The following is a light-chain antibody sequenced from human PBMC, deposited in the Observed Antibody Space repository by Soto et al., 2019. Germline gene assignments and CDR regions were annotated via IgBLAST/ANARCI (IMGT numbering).Light chain of an antibody. V-gene: IGKV3-20*01. CDR2: ETS. J-gene: IGKJ4*01. CDR3: QQYGSYPLT. CDR1: QSVSSSY. Sequence: EVVLTQSPGALSLSPGERATLSCRASQSVSSSYFAWYQQRPGQAPRLLIYETSSRATGIPDRFSGSGSGTDFTLTVSRLEPEDFAVYFCQQYGSYPLTFGGGTKV.